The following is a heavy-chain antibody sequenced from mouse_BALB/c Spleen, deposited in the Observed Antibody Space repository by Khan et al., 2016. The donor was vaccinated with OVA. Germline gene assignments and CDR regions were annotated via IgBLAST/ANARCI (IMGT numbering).Heavy chain of an antibody. D-gene: IGHD1-3*01. Sequence: VELQQSGAELVRPGVSVKISCKGSAYTFTDYAMHWVKQSHAKSLEWIGVISSYYGDATYNQKFKGKATMTVDKSSSTAYMELDRLKSEDSAIYYCARGSGKSRFAYWGQGTLVSVSA. V-gene: IGHV1S137*01. J-gene: IGHJ3*01. CDR2: ISSYYGDA. CDR1: AYTFTDYA. CDR3: ARGSGKSRFAY.